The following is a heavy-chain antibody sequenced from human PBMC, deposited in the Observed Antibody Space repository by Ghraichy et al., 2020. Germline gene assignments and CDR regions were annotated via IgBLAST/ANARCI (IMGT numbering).Heavy chain of an antibody. CDR1: GFTFSSYG. V-gene: IGHV3-33*01. J-gene: IGHJ2*01. CDR3: ARDIGRGAWYFDL. D-gene: IGHD3-10*01. Sequence: GESLNISCAASGFTFSSYGMHWVRQAPGKGLEWVAIIWYDGSNKYYADSVKGRFTISRDNSKNTLYLQMNSLRAEDTAVYYCARDIGRGAWYFDLWGRGTLVTVSS. CDR2: IWYDGSNK.